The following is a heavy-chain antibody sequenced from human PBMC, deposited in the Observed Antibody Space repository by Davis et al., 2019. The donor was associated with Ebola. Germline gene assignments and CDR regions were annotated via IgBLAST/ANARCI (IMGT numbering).Heavy chain of an antibody. D-gene: IGHD3-10*01. CDR1: GFTFSSYG. V-gene: IGHV3-23*01. CDR3: AKDLTSYYGSGDFFDY. J-gene: IGHJ4*02. Sequence: PGGSLRPSCVASGFTFSSYGMGWVRQAPGKGLEWVAIISGSGGSTHYVDSVKGRFTISRDNSKNSLYLQMNSLRAEDTAVYYCAKDLTSYYGSGDFFDYWGQGILVTVSS. CDR2: ISGSGGST.